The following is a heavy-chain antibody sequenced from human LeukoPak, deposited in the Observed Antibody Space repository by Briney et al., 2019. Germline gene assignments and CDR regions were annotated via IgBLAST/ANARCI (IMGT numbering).Heavy chain of an antibody. J-gene: IGHJ6*02. V-gene: IGHV3-30*04. Sequence: PGGSLRLSCAASGFTFSSYAMHWVRQAPGKGLEWVAVISYDGSNKYYADSVKGRFTISRDNSKNTLYLQMNSLRAEDTAVYYCARATMVRGAKYYYYGVDVWGQGTTVTVSS. CDR2: ISYDGSNK. D-gene: IGHD3-10*01. CDR1: GFTFSSYA. CDR3: ARATMVRGAKYYYYGVDV.